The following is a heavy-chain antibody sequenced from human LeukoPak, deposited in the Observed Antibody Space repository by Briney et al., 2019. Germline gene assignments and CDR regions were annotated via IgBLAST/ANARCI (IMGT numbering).Heavy chain of an antibody. CDR3: TRRELPDEYNWFDP. CDR2: IRSKANSYAT. V-gene: IGHV3-73*01. Sequence: PGGSLRLSCAASGFTFSGSAIHWVRQASGKGLEWVGRIRSKANSYATAYAASVKGRFTISRDDSKNTAYLQMNSLKTEDTAVYYCTRRELPDEYNWFDPWGQGTLVTVSS. CDR1: GFTFSGSA. D-gene: IGHD1-26*01. J-gene: IGHJ5*02.